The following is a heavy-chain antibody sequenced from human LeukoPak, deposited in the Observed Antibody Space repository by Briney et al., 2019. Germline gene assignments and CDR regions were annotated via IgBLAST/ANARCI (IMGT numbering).Heavy chain of an antibody. CDR2: IYYSGST. CDR3: ATGYSSSCLDY. CDR1: GGSVSSGSYY. J-gene: IGHJ4*02. V-gene: IGHV4-61*01. Sequence: SETLSLTCTVSGGSVSSGSYYWSWIRQPPGKGLEWIGYIYYSGSTNYNPSLKSRVTISVDTSKNQFSLKLSSVTAADTAVYYCATGYSSSCLDYWGQGTLVTVSS. D-gene: IGHD6-13*01.